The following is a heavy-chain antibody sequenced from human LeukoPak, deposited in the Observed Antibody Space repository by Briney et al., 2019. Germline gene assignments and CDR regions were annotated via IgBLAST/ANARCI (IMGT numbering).Heavy chain of an antibody. CDR1: GYTFTGYY. D-gene: IGHD3-10*01. J-gene: IGHJ4*02. Sequence: ASVKVSCKASGYTFTGYYMHWVRQAPGQGLEWMGWINPNSGGTNYAQKFQGRVTMTRDTSISTAYMELSRLRSDDTAVYYCARANGSRSYYPFDYWGQGTLVTVSS. CDR2: INPNSGGT. V-gene: IGHV1-2*02. CDR3: ARANGSRSYYPFDY.